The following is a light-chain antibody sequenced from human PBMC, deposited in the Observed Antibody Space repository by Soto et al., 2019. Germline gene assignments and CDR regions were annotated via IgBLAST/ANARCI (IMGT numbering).Light chain of an antibody. CDR1: QSVSSN. CDR2: GAS. J-gene: IGKJ5*01. V-gene: IGKV3-20*01. CDR3: QQYGSSPIT. Sequence: EIVLTQSPGTLSLSPGEIATLSFRASQSVSSNLAWYQQKPGQAPRLLIYGASSRATGIPDRFSGSGSGTDFTLTISRLEPEDFAVYYCQQYGSSPITFGQGTRLEIK.